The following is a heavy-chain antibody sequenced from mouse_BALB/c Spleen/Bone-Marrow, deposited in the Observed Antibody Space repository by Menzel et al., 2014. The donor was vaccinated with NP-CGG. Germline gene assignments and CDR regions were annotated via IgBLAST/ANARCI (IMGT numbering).Heavy chain of an antibody. CDR1: GYTFTSYW. D-gene: IGHD1-1*01. Sequence: VKLMESGAELVKPGASVKLSCKASGYTFTSYWMHWVKQRPGQGLEWIGEIDPSDSYTNYNQKFKGKATLTVDKSSSTAYMQLSSLTSEDSAVYYCARDSITTVVATDYWCQGTTLTVSS. CDR3: ARDSITTVVATDY. V-gene: IGHV1-69*02. J-gene: IGHJ2*01. CDR2: IDPSDSYT.